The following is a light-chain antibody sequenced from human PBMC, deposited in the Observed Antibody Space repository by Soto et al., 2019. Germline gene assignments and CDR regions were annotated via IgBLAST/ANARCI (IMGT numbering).Light chain of an antibody. V-gene: IGKV1-5*01. CDR1: QSISSY. CDR3: QQYNT. J-gene: IGKJ1*01. Sequence: DIQMTQSPSSLSASVGDRVTITCRASQSISSYLNWYQQRPGKAPKLLIYDASSLESGVPSRFSGSGSGTEFTLTISSLQPDDFATYYCQQYNTFGQGTKVDIK. CDR2: DAS.